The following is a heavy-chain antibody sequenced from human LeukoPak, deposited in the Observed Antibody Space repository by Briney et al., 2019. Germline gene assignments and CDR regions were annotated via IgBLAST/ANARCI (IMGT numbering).Heavy chain of an antibody. V-gene: IGHV3-33*01. D-gene: IGHD4-17*01. CDR1: GFTFSSYG. CDR3: AREQYGSDDALDI. J-gene: IGHJ3*02. CDR2: IWFVGSNK. Sequence: GGSLRLSCAASGFTFSSYGMQWVRQAPGKGLVWVAVIWFVGSNKYYADSVKGRFTVSRDNSKNTMDLQMNSLRAEDTAVYYCAREQYGSDDALDIWGQGTMVTVSS.